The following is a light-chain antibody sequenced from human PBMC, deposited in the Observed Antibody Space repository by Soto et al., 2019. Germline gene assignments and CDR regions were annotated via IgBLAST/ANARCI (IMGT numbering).Light chain of an antibody. CDR2: GAS. CDR1: QAFSNL. J-gene: IGKJ4*01. Sequence: DIQMTQSPSSVSASVGDRVIITCRASQAFSNLLAWYQQKPGKAPKLLIYGASTLQGGVPSRFSGSESGTDFTLTSSSLQPEDSATYYCQQATSFPLTFGGGPEVEIK. CDR3: QQATSFPLT. V-gene: IGKV1-12*01.